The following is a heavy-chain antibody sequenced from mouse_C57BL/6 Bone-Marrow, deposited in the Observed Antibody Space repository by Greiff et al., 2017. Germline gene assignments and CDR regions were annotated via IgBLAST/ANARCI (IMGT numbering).Heavy chain of an antibody. CDR1: GYTFTGYW. CDR3: ARLVVGDY. CDR2: ILPGSGST. D-gene: IGHD1-1*01. V-gene: IGHV1-9*01. Sequence: VQLQQSGAELMKPGASVKLSCKATGYTFTGYWIEWVKQRPGHGLEWIGEILPGSGSTNYNEKLKGKATFTAATYSNTAYMQLSSQTTEDSAIYCCARLVVGDYWGQGTTLTVSS. J-gene: IGHJ2*01.